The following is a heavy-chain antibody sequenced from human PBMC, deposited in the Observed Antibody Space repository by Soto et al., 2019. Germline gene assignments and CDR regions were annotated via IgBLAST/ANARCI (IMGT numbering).Heavy chain of an antibody. V-gene: IGHV4-59*01. J-gene: IGHJ4*02. CDR3: ARANYGGNSVY. Sequence: QVQLQESGPGLVKPSVTLSLTCTVSGGSLSSYYWNWIRQPPGMGLEWIGYIYYSGSTNYNPSLKSRVTISVDTSRNQFSLNLSSVTAADTAMYYCARANYGGNSVYWGQGTLVTVSS. CDR1: GGSLSSYY. D-gene: IGHD4-17*01. CDR2: IYYSGST.